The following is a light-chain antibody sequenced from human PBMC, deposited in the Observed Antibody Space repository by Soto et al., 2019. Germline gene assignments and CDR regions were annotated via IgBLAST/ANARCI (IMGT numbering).Light chain of an antibody. J-gene: IGKJ4*01. CDR1: QSVSSN. V-gene: IGKV3-15*01. Sequence: ETVMTQSPATLSVSPGEGATLSCRASQSVSSNLAWYQQRPGQTPRLLVYGASLRATGMSARFSGSGSGTEFTLTISSLQSEDFALYYCQQYNDWPHTFGGGTKVGIK. CDR2: GAS. CDR3: QQYNDWPHT.